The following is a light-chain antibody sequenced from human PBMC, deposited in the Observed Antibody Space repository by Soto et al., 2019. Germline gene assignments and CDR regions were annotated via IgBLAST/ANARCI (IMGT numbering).Light chain of an antibody. CDR3: HQYNNWPPIT. CDR1: QSVSSNY. J-gene: IGKJ5*01. V-gene: IGKV3D-20*01. Sequence: EIVLTQSPATLSLSPGERAALSCGASQSVSSNYLAWYQQKPGLAPRLLIYDASRRATGIPDRFSGSGSGTDFTLSISRLEPEDSAVYYCHQYNNWPPITFGQGTRLEIK. CDR2: DAS.